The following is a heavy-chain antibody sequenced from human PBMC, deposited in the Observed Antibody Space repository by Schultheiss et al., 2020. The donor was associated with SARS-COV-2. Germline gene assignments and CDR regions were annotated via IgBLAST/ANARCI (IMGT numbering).Heavy chain of an antibody. J-gene: IGHJ4*02. CDR3: ARTPGYCSGGSCYQFDY. D-gene: IGHD2-15*01. CDR2: INHSGST. Sequence: SQTLSLTCAVYGGSFSGYYWSWIRQPPGKGLEWIGEINHSGSTNYNPSLKSRVTISVDTSKNQFSLKLSSVTAADTAVYYCARTPGYCSGGSCYQFDYWGQGTLVTVSS. CDR1: GGSFSGYY. V-gene: IGHV4-34*01.